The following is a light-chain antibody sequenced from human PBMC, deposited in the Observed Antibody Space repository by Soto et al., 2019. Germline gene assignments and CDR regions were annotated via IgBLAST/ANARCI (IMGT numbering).Light chain of an antibody. CDR3: AAWDDSLEVV. V-gene: IGLV1-44*01. CDR1: SSNIGSNT. CDR2: SNN. Sequence: VVTQPPSASGTPGQRVTISCSGSSSNIGSNTVNWYQQLPGTAPKLLIYSNNQRPSGVPDRFSGSKSGTSASLAISGLQSEDEADYYCAAWDDSLEVVFGGGTKLTVL. J-gene: IGLJ2*01.